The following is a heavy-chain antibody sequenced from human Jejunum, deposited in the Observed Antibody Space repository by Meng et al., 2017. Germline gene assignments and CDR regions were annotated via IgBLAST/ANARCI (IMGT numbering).Heavy chain of an antibody. Sequence: QLQLQEYGSGLVKPSHTLSLTCAVSGGSISRGGYSWSWIRRPPGKGLEWIGYIYSSGSTYYNPSLKSRVSISLDRSNNQFSLRVTSVTAADTAVYYCARRRDGYNYYFDYWGQGTLVTVSS. CDR2: IYSSGST. J-gene: IGHJ4*02. CDR1: GGSISRGGYS. CDR3: ARRRDGYNYYFDY. D-gene: IGHD5-24*01. V-gene: IGHV4-30-2*01.